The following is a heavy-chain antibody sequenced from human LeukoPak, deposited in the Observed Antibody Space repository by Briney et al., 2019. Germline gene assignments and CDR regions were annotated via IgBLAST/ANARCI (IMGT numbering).Heavy chain of an antibody. J-gene: IGHJ4*02. D-gene: IGHD3-22*01. CDR2: IKQDGSEK. CDR1: GFSFSRYW. V-gene: IGHV3-7*01. CDR3: ARAPRGSDSSGYADY. Sequence: PGGSLRLSCAASGFSFSRYWMSWVRQAPGKGLEWVANIKQDGSEKNYVESVKGRFTISRDNSKNTLYLQMGSLRAEDMAVYYCARAPRGSDSSGYADYWGQGTLVTVSS.